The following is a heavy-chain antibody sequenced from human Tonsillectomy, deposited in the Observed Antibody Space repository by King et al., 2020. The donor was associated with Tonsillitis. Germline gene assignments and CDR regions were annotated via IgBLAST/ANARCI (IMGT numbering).Heavy chain of an antibody. D-gene: IGHD1-26*01. CDR3: ARYIVGAIDAFDI. V-gene: IGHV4-59*01. Sequence: VQLQESGPGLVKPSETLSLTCTDSGGSISSYYWSWIRQPPGKGLEWIGYIYYSGSTNYNPSLKSRVTISVDTSKNQFSLKLSSVTAADTAVYYCARYIVGAIDAFDIWGQGTMVTVSS. J-gene: IGHJ3*02. CDR2: IYYSGST. CDR1: GGSISSYY.